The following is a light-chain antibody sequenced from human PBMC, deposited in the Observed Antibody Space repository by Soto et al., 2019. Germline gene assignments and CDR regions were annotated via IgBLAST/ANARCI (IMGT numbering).Light chain of an antibody. V-gene: IGKV3-20*01. J-gene: IGKJ1*01. CDR1: QSVSSSY. CDR3: QHYHTSPLT. Sequence: EIVLTQSPGTLSLSPGERATFSCRASQSVSSSYIAWYQQKRGQAPRRLIYGASIRATGIPDRFSGSGSGTDFTLTISRLEPEDFALSYCQHYHTSPLTFGQGTKVDIK. CDR2: GAS.